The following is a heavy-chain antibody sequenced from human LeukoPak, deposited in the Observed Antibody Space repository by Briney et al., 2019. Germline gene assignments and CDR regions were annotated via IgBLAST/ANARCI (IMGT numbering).Heavy chain of an antibody. D-gene: IGHD3-10*01. CDR2: IIPILGIA. V-gene: IGHV1-69*04. J-gene: IGHJ4*02. CDR1: GGTFSSYA. Sequence: SVKVSCKASGGTFSSYAISWVRQAPGQGLEWMGRIIPILGIANYAQKFRGRVTITADKSTSTAYMELSSLRSEDTAVYYCARGLITMVRGVIYSGLDYWGQGTLVTVSS. CDR3: ARGLITMVRGVIYSGLDY.